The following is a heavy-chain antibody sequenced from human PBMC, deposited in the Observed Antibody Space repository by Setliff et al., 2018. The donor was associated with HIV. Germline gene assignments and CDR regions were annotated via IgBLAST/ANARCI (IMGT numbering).Heavy chain of an antibody. J-gene: IGHJ6*04. CDR2: IYYTGTT. D-gene: IGHD1-26*01. V-gene: IGHV4-39*02. Sequence: SETLSLTCTVSGGSISSSDYYWGWIRQPPGKGLEWIGSIYYTGTTNYNPSLKSRVTISVETSKVQFSLKLSSVTAADTAVYYWAREGWELASFDYWGKGTTVTVSS. CDR3: AREGWELASFDY. CDR1: GGSISSSDYY.